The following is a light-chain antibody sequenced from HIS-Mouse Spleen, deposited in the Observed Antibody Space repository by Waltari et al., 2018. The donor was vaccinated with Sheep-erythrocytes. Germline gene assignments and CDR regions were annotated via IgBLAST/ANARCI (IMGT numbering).Light chain of an antibody. Sequence: EIVMTQSPATLSVSPGERATLSCRASQSVSSNLAWYQQKPGQAPRLLIYGASTRATGIPARFSGSGYGTEFTHTISSMQSEDFAVYYCQQYNNWPPPYTFGQGTKLEIK. CDR2: GAS. CDR3: QQYNNWPPPYT. J-gene: IGKJ2*01. CDR1: QSVSSN. V-gene: IGKV3-15*01.